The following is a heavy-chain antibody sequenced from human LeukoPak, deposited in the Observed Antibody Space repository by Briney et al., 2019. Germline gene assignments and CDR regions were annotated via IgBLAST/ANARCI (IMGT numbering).Heavy chain of an antibody. CDR3: ARVRREQLVPLGSYYGMDV. V-gene: IGHV1-69*04. Sequence: SVKVSCKASGGTFSSYAISWVRQAPGQGLEWMGRIIPILGIANYAQKFQGGVTITADKSTSTAYMELSSLRSEDTAVYYCARVRREQLVPLGSYYGMDVWGQGTTVTVSS. D-gene: IGHD6-13*01. J-gene: IGHJ6*02. CDR1: GGTFSSYA. CDR2: IIPILGIA.